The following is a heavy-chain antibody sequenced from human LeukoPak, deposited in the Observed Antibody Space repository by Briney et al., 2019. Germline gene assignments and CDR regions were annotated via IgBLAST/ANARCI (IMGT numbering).Heavy chain of an antibody. D-gene: IGHD6-13*01. CDR1: AYISTSYR. CDR2: IYPGDSDT. CDR3: AIKRRLLAAAGYDAFDI. V-gene: IGHV5-51*01. J-gene: IGHJ3*02. Sequence: PGESLKISCYSVAYISTSYRIYLGCQMPGQGLEWMGMIYPGDSDTRYSPSFQGQVTISADKSISTAYLQWSSLKASDTAMYYCAIKRRLLAAAGYDAFDIWGQGTMVTVSS.